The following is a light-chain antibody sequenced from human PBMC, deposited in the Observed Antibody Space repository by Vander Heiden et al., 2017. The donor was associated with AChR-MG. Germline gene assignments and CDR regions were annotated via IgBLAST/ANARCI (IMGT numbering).Light chain of an antibody. Sequence: QTVATQEPSFSVSPGGTITLTCGLSSGSVSTNNYPIWYQQTPGQATRTLNYNTKTRSSGVPGRFSGSILGNKAALTITGAQAEDDSDYYCMLYVDGDLRVFGGGTKLTVL. CDR2: NTK. CDR3: MLYVDGDLRV. J-gene: IGLJ3*02. CDR1: SGSVSTNNY. V-gene: IGLV8-61*01.